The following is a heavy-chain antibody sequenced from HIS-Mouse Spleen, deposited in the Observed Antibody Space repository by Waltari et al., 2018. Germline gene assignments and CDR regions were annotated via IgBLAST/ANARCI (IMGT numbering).Heavy chain of an antibody. V-gene: IGHV3-7*01. CDR2: IKQDGSEK. Sequence: EVQLVESGGGLVQPGGSLSLSCAASGFTFRSYWMSWVRQAPGKGLEWVANIKQDGSEKYYVDSVKGRFTISRDNAKNSLYLQMNSLRAEDTAVYYCARDVRYGDFPDYWGQGTLVTVSS. J-gene: IGHJ4*02. CDR1: GFTFRSYW. D-gene: IGHD4-17*01. CDR3: ARDVRYGDFPDY.